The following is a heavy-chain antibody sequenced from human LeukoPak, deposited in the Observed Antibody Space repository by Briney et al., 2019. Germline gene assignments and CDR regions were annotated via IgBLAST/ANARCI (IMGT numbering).Heavy chain of an antibody. CDR1: GGTFSSYA. V-gene: IGHV1-69*13. Sequence: SVKVSCKASGGTFSSYAISWVRQAPGQGLEWMGGIIPIFGTANYAQKLQGRVTITADESTSTAYMELSSLRSEDTAVYCCARDPLVGAIISYYYGMDVWGQGTTVTVSS. J-gene: IGHJ6*02. CDR3: ARDPLVGAIISYYYGMDV. CDR2: IIPIFGTA. D-gene: IGHD1-26*01.